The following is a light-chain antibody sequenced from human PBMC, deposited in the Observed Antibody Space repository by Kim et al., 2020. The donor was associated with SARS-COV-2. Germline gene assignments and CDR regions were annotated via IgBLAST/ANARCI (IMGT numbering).Light chain of an antibody. CDR2: NDN. Sequence: GLRVAISCSGSNSNIGTNSVNWYQQPPGTAPKLLIYNDNQRPSGVPGRFSGSKSGTSASLAISGLLSEDEAHYYCSAWDDSLNGWVFGGGTQLTVL. V-gene: IGLV1-44*01. J-gene: IGLJ3*02. CDR1: NSNIGTNS. CDR3: SAWDDSLNGWV.